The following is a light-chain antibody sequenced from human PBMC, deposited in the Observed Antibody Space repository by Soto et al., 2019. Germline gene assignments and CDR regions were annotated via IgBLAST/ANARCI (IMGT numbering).Light chain of an antibody. V-gene: IGKV1-39*01. J-gene: IGKJ1*01. CDR3: QQSYSTPQT. CDR2: AAS. Sequence: IRMTQSPSSLSASTGDRVTITCRASQGISSYLNWYQQKPGKAPKLLIYAASSLQSGVPSRFSGSGSGTDFTLTISSLQPEDFATYYCQQSYSTPQTFGQGTKV. CDR1: QGISSY.